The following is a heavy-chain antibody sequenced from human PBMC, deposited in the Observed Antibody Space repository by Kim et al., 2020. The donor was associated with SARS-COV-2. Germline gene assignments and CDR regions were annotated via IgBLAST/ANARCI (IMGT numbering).Heavy chain of an antibody. D-gene: IGHD6-6*01. CDR3: AKDRSYSSSSESFDY. Sequence: GGSLRLSCAASGFTFDDYAMHWVRQAPGKGLEWVSGISWNSGSIGYADSVKGRFTISRDNAKNSLYLQMNSLRAEDTALYYCAKDRSYSSSSESFDYWGQGTLVTVSS. CDR2: ISWNSGSI. V-gene: IGHV3-9*01. CDR1: GFTFDDYA. J-gene: IGHJ4*02.